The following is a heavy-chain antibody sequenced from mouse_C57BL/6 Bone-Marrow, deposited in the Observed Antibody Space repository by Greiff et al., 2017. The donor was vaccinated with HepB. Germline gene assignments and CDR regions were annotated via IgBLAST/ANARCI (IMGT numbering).Heavy chain of an antibody. Sequence: VHLQQSGAELVRPGASVTLSCKASGYTFTDYEMHWVKQTPVHGLEWIGAIDPETGGTAYNQKFKGKAILTADKSSSTAYMELRSLTSEDSAVYYCTRRPLGLDYWGQGTTLTVSS. CDR3: TRRPLGLDY. CDR2: IDPETGGT. J-gene: IGHJ2*01. D-gene: IGHD4-1*01. CDR1: GYTFTDYE. V-gene: IGHV1-15*01.